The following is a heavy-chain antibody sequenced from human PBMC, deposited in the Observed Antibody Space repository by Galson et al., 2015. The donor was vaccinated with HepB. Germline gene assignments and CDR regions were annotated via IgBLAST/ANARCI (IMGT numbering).Heavy chain of an antibody. D-gene: IGHD2-2*02. V-gene: IGHV3-23*01. J-gene: IGHJ4*02. Sequence: DSVKGRFTISRDNSKNTLYLQMNSLRAEDTAVYYCAKPFIVVAPAAISYWGQGTLVTVSS. CDR3: AKPFIVVAPAAISY.